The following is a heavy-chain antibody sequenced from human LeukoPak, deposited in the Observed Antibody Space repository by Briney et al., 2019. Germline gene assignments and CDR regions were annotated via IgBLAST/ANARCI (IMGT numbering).Heavy chain of an antibody. CDR1: GGSISSSSSY. CDR2: MYYSGST. J-gene: IGHJ4*02. CDR3: ARHSSLRTFDY. D-gene: IGHD1-1*01. V-gene: IGHV4-39*01. Sequence: SETLSLTCAVSGGSISSSSSYWGWIRQPPGKGLEWIGSMYYSGSTYYNPSLKSRVTISVDTPKNQFSLKLSSVTAADTALYYCARHSSLRTFDYWGQGTLVTVSS.